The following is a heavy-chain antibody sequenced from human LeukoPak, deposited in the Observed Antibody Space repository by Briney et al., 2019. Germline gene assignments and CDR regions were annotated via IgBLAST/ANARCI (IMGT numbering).Heavy chain of an antibody. J-gene: IGHJ3*02. D-gene: IGHD2-21*02. CDR2: ISNSGTT. CDR3: ARDVVVTSSPDAFDI. CDR1: GDSVTSGGYF. Sequence: PSETLSLTCTVSGDSVTSGGYFWTWIRQHPGKGLEWIGYISNSGTTSDNPSPKSRVSISVDTSNNQFSLRLSSVTAADTAVYYCARDVVVTSSPDAFDIWGQGTMVTVSS. V-gene: IGHV4-31*03.